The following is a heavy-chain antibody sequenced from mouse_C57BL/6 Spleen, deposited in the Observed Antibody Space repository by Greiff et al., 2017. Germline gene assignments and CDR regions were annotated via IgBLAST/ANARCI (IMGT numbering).Heavy chain of an antibody. D-gene: IGHD2-4*01. J-gene: IGHJ3*01. CDR2: INPYNGDT. CDR3: ARASYDYDEDLAWFAY. V-gene: IGHV1-20*01. CDR1: GYSFTGYF. Sequence: VQLQQSGPELVKPGDSVKISCKASGYSFTGYFMNWVMQSHGKSLEWIGRINPYNGDTFYNQKFKGKATLTVDKSSSTAHMELRSLTSEDSAVYYCARASYDYDEDLAWFAYWGQGTLVTVSA.